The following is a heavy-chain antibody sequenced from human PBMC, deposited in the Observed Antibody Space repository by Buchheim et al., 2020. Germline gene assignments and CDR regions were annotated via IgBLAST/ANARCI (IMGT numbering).Heavy chain of an antibody. D-gene: IGHD3-10*01. J-gene: IGHJ6*02. V-gene: IGHV3-30*18. CDR2: ISYDGSNK. CDR1: GFTFTSYG. Sequence: QVQLVESGGGVVQPGRSLRLSCAASGFTFTSYGIHWVRQAPGKGLEWVAVISYDGSNKYYADSVKGRFTISRDNSKNTLYLQMTSLRAEDTADYYCAKALSSGTYYSAGMDVWGQGTT. CDR3: AKALSSGTYYSAGMDV.